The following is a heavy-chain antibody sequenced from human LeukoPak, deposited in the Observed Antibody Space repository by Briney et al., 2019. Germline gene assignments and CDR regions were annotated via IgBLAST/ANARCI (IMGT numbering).Heavy chain of an antibody. J-gene: IGHJ4*02. CDR3: ARDRGERGLHRYYFDY. CDR1: GFTFSSYS. CDR2: ISYDGSHK. V-gene: IGHV3-30-3*01. D-gene: IGHD1-26*01. Sequence: GGSLRLSCAASGFTFSSYSMHWVRQAPGKWLEWVAVISYDGSHKYYGDSGKGRFTISRDNSKNTLYLQINSLRAEDTAMYYCARDRGERGLHRYYFDYWGQGTLVSVSS.